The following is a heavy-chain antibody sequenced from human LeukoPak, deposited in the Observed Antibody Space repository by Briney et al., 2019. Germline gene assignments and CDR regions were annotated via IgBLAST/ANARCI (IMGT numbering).Heavy chain of an antibody. D-gene: IGHD1-1*01. CDR2: INPNSGGT. J-gene: IGHJ6*02. Sequence: ASVKVSCKASGYTFTGYYMHWVRQAPGQGLEWMGWINPNSGGTNYAQKFQGRVTMTRDTSISTAYMELSRLRSDDTAVYYCARDLGGTGAIYYYYYGMDVWGQGTTVTVSS. V-gene: IGHV1-2*02. CDR1: GYTFTGYY. CDR3: ARDLGGTGAIYYYYYGMDV.